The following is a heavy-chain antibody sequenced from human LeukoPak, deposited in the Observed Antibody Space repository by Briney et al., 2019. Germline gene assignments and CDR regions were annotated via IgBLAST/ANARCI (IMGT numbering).Heavy chain of an antibody. J-gene: IGHJ4*02. CDR3: ARQRVVVVPAALDY. Sequence: SETLSLTCTVSGGSISSSSYYWGWIRQPPGKGLEWIGSIYYSGSTYYNPSLKSRVTISVDTSKNQFSLKLSSVTAADTAVYYCARQRVVVVPAALDYWGQGTLVTVSS. CDR1: GGSISSSSYY. V-gene: IGHV4-39*01. D-gene: IGHD2-2*01. CDR2: IYYSGST.